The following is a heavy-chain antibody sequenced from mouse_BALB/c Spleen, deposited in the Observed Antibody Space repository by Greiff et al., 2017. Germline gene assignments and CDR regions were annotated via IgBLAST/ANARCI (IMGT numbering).Heavy chain of an antibody. Sequence: EVKVVESGGGLVQPGGSLKLSCAASGFTFSSYTMSWVRQTPEKRLEWVAYISNGGGSTYYPDTVKGRFTISRDNAKNTLYLQMSSLKSEDTAMYYCARNYDGYSGWFAYWGQGTLVTVSA. V-gene: IGHV5-12-2*01. D-gene: IGHD2-3*01. CDR3: ARNYDGYSGWFAY. J-gene: IGHJ3*01. CDR1: GFTFSSYT. CDR2: ISNGGGST.